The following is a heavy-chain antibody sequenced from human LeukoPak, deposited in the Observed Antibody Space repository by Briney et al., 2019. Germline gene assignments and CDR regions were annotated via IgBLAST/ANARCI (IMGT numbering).Heavy chain of an antibody. V-gene: IGHV1-2*02. CDR1: GYTFTGYY. CDR3: ATLPGGVTTPNPS. D-gene: IGHD4-17*01. CDR2: INPDSGGT. Sequence: ASVKVSCKASGYTFTGYYMHWVRQAPGQGLEWMGWINPDSGGTNYAQKFQGRVTMTRDTSISTVYMELSRLKSDDTAVYYCATLPGGVTTPNPSWGQGTLVTVSS. J-gene: IGHJ5*02.